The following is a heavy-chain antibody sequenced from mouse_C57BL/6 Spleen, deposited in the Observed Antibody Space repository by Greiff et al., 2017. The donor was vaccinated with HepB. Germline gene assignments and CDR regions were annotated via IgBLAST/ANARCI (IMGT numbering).Heavy chain of an antibody. D-gene: IGHD3-2*02. CDR1: GYTFTSYW. J-gene: IGHJ2*01. V-gene: IGHV1-50*01. CDR3: ARTAQMDY. CDR2: IDPSDSYT. Sequence: QVQLQQPGAELVKPGASVKLSCKASGYTFTSYWMQWVKQRPGQGLEWIGEIDPSDSYTNYNQKFKGKATLTVDTSSSTAYMQLSSLTSEDSAVYYCARTAQMDYWGQGTTLTVSS.